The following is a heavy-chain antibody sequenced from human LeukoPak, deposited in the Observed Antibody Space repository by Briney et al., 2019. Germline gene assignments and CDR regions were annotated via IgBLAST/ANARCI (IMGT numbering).Heavy chain of an antibody. J-gene: IGHJ4*02. CDR3: ASPVKYYDTWSGYPPFDY. CDR2: IIPMSGTA. CDR1: GGTFNNFA. V-gene: IGHV1-69*13. D-gene: IGHD3-3*01. Sequence: SVTVSCTASGGTFNNFAISWVRQAPGQGLEWVGGIIPMSGTANYAQKFQGRVTITADESTSTAYMELSSLRSEDTAIYYCASPVKYYDTWSGYPPFDYWGQGTLVTVSS.